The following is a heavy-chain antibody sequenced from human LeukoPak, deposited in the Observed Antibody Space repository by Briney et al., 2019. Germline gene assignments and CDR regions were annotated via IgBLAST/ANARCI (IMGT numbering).Heavy chain of an antibody. CDR1: GGSISSSNW. J-gene: IGHJ5*02. V-gene: IGHV4-4*02. D-gene: IGHD3/OR15-3a*01. CDR3: AIRMGDWYNWFDP. CDR2: IYHSGST. Sequence: PSETLPLTCAVSGGSISSSNWWSWVRPPPGKGLEWIGEIYHSGSTNYNPSLKSRVTISVDKSKNQFSLKLSSVTAADTAVYYCAIRMGDWYNWFDPWGQGTLVTVSS.